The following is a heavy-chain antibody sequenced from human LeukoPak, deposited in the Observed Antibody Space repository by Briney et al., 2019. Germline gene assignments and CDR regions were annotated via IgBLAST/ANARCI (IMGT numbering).Heavy chain of an antibody. V-gene: IGHV3-30*18. D-gene: IGHD3-10*01. J-gene: IGHJ4*02. CDR1: GFTFSSYG. Sequence: GGSLRLSCAASGFTFSSYGMHWVRQAPGKGLEWVAVTSYDGSNKYYGDSVKGRFTISRDNSKNTLYLQMNSLRAEDTAVYYCAKDLGGSGSLFDYWGQGTLVTVSS. CDR2: TSYDGSNK. CDR3: AKDLGGSGSLFDY.